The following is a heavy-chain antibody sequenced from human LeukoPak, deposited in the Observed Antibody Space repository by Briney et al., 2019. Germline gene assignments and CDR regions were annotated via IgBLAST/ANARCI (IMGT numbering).Heavy chain of an antibody. Sequence: GGSLRLSCAASGFTFDEHDMYWVRQVPGKGLEWVCLISKDGGNKHYADSVKGRFSISRDNNRNSLSLQMNSLRSEDTALYFRAKRSGAPNNFDYWGQGALVTVSS. CDR3: AKRSGAPNNFDY. V-gene: IGHV3-43*02. J-gene: IGHJ4*02. CDR1: GFTFDEHD. D-gene: IGHD1-1*01. CDR2: ISKDGGNK.